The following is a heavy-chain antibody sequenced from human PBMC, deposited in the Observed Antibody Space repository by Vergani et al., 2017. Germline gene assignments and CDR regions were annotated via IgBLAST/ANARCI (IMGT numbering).Heavy chain of an antibody. D-gene: IGHD3-22*01. CDR3: ARDPDRAHPVDY. Sequence: EVQLVESGGGLVQPGRSLRLSCAASGFTFDDYAMHWVRQAPGKGLEWVSGISWNSGSIGYADSVKGRFTISRDNAKNSLYLQMNSLRAEDTAVYYCARDPDRAHPVDYWGQGTLVTVSS. J-gene: IGHJ4*02. CDR2: ISWNSGSI. CDR1: GFTFDDYA. V-gene: IGHV3-9*01.